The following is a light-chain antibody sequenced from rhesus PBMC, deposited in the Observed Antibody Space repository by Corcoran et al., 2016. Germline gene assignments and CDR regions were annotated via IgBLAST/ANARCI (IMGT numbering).Light chain of an antibody. CDR2: DAS. Sequence: DIQMTQSPSSLSASVGDTVTITCRASQGISNYLAWYQQKSGKAPKLLILDASSLQSGVPTRFSGSGSGIEFPLTLSSLRPEVFATYYCQRRNTFPFTIGPGAKLAIK. J-gene: IGKJ3*01. CDR3: QRRNTFPFT. V-gene: IGKV1S13*01. CDR1: QGISNY.